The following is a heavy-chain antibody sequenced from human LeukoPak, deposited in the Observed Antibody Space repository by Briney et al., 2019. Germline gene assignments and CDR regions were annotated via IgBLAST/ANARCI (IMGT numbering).Heavy chain of an antibody. CDR3: ARGRYDFWSGYYFDY. Sequence: SETLSLTCTVSGGSISSYYWSWIRQPSGKGLEWIGYIYYSGSTNYNPSLKSRVTISVDTSKNQFSLKLSSVTAADTAVYYCARGRYDFWSGYYFDYWGQGTLVTVSS. CDR1: GGSISSYY. J-gene: IGHJ4*02. D-gene: IGHD3-3*01. CDR2: IYYSGST. V-gene: IGHV4-59*01.